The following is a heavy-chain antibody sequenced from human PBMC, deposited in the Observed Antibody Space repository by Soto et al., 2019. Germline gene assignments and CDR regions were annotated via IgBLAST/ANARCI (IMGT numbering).Heavy chain of an antibody. V-gene: IGHV1-69*02. CDR1: GDTFSFYT. D-gene: IGHD3-10*01. Sequence: QVQLVQSGTEVKKPGSSVKVSCKASGDTFSFYTINWVRQPPGLGLEWVGRINPIVSLTNYAQKFQGRVSMTAHKCTSTASMELSSLRSDASAMYFCAASYGSGYRAFDYWGAGALVIVSS. CDR2: INPIVSLT. J-gene: IGHJ4*02. CDR3: AASYGSGYRAFDY.